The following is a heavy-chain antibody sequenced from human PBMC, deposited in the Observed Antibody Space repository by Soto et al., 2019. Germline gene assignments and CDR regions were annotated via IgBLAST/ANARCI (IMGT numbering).Heavy chain of an antibody. CDR2: ISNTGGGT. CDR1: GFSINSYA. J-gene: IGHJ4*02. CDR3: AKDRLAGNFDY. Sequence: GGSLRLSCAVSGFSINSYAMNWVRQAPGMGLEWVATISNTGGGTYYADSVKGRFTISRDNSKNTLYLQMSSLRVEDTAVYYCAKDRLAGNFDYWGQGTQVTVSS. V-gene: IGHV3-23*01.